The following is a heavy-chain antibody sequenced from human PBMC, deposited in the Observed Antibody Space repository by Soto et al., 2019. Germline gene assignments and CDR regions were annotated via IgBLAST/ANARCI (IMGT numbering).Heavy chain of an antibody. J-gene: IGHJ6*02. Sequence: LRLSCAASGFTFSSYGMHWVRQAPGKGLEGVAVIWYDGSNKYYADSVKGRFTISRDNSKNTLYLQMNILRAEDTAVYYCAPARVGYDFWSGYRYGMDVWGQGTTVTVSS. CDR2: IWYDGSNK. CDR1: GFTFSSYG. V-gene: IGHV3-33*01. D-gene: IGHD3-3*01. CDR3: APARVGYDFWSGYRYGMDV.